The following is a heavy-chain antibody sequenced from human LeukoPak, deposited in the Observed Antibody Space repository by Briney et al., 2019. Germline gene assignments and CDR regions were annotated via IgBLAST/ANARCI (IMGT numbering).Heavy chain of an antibody. D-gene: IGHD3-10*01. CDR3: VRAPGAT. Sequence: GGSLRLSCAASGFSVSSNHMSWVRQAPGKGLEWVSVIYSGGNTYYADSVKGRFTISRDNSKNTLYLQMDSLRGEDTAVYYCVRAPGATWGQGTLVTVSP. V-gene: IGHV3-53*01. J-gene: IGHJ5*02. CDR2: IYSGGNT. CDR1: GFSVSSNH.